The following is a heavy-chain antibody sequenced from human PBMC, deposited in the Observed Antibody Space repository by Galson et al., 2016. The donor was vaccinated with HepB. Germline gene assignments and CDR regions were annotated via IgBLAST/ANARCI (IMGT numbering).Heavy chain of an antibody. J-gene: IGHJ4*02. Sequence: SLRLSCAASGFTLSSYWMSWVRQAPGKGLEWVSAISGSGVNAHYADSVKGRFTISRDNSKNTLYLQMNSLKTEDTAVYYCTSLTIFGVVTNYWGQGTLVTVSS. CDR2: ISGSGVNA. CDR1: GFTLSSYW. D-gene: IGHD3-3*01. V-gene: IGHV3-23*01. CDR3: TSLTIFGVVTNY.